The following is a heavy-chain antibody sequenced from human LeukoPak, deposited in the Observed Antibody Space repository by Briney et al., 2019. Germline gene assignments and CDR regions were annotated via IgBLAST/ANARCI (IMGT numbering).Heavy chain of an antibody. CDR2: ISPSGTDI. CDR1: GFTFTDTY. D-gene: IGHD5-24*01. J-gene: IGHJ6*04. CDR3: AKHQMDRLDV. V-gene: IGHV3-11*01. Sequence: GGSLRLSCAVSGFTFTDTYMTWIRQAPGKGLESLSYISPSGTDISYADSVKGRFTISRDNAKNSLYLQMNSLRAEDTAVYYCAKHQMDRLDVWGKGTTVTISS.